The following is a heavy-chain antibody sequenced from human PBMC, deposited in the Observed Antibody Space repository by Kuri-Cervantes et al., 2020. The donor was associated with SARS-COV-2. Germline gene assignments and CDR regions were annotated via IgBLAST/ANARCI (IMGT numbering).Heavy chain of an antibody. J-gene: IGHJ3*02. CDR1: GFTFSYYY. V-gene: IGHV3-43D*03. CDR2: VSWDGGST. D-gene: IGHD6-13*01. Sequence: LSLTCAASGFTFSYYYMSGVRQAPGKGLEWVSLVSWDGGSTYYADSVKGRFTISRDNSKNSLYLQMNSLKTEDTALYYCAKDIGVAAAGIDAFDIWGQGTMVTVSS. CDR3: AKDIGVAAAGIDAFDI.